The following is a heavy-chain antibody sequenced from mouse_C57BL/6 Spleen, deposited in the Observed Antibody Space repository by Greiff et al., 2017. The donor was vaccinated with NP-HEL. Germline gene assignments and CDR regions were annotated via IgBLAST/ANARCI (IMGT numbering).Heavy chain of an antibody. CDR2: IWSGGST. CDR3: ARNSGGKGYFDY. CDR1: GFSLTSYG. J-gene: IGHJ2*01. V-gene: IGHV2-2*01. Sequence: QVQLQQSGPGLVQPSQSLSITCTVSGFSLTSYGVHWVRQSPGKGLEWLGVIWSGGSTDYNAAFISRLSISKDNPKSQVFFKMNSLQADDTAIYYCARNSGGKGYFDYWGQGTTLTVSS. D-gene: IGHD1-1*02.